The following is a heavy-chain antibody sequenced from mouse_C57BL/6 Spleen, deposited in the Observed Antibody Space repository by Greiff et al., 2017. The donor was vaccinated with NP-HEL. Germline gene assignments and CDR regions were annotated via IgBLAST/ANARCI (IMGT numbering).Heavy chain of an antibody. CDR3: ARSGKPYYDYAYYAMDY. V-gene: IGHV1-61*01. CDR2: IYPSDSET. CDR1: GYTFTSYW. D-gene: IGHD2-4*01. J-gene: IGHJ4*01. Sequence: QVQLQQPGAELVRPGSSVKLSCKASGYTFTSYWMDWVKQRPGQGLEWIGNIYPSDSETHYNQKFKDKATLTVDKSSSTAYMQLSSLTSEDSAVYYCARSGKPYYDYAYYAMDYWGQGTSVTVSS.